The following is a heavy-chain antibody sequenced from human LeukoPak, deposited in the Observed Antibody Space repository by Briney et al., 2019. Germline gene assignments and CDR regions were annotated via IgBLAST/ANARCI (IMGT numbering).Heavy chain of an antibody. CDR1: GYTFTGYY. Sequence: GASVKVSCKASGYTFTGYYIHRVRQAPGQGLEWMGWINPNSGGTNYAQKFQGRVTMTRDTSISTAYMELSRLRSDDTAVYYCARDLDSSSYDWGQGTLVTVSS. CDR3: ARDLDSSSYD. D-gene: IGHD6-6*01. J-gene: IGHJ4*02. V-gene: IGHV1-2*02. CDR2: INPNSGGT.